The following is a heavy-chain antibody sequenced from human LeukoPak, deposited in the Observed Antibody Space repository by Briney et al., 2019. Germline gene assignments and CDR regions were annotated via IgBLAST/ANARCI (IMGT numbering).Heavy chain of an antibody. J-gene: IGHJ5*02. CDR2: INSNLGDT. V-gene: IGHV1-2*02. Sequence: ASVKVSCKASGYPFSAYYMHWVRQAPGQGFEWMGWINSNLGDTSYARKFQGRVTMTRDTSISTAYMELSRLTSDDTAMYYCARDFRRNYFDPWSQGTLVTVSS. CDR3: ARDFRRNYFDP. CDR1: GYPFSAYY.